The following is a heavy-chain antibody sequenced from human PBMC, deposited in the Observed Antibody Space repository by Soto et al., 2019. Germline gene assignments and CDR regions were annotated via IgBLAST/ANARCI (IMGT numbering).Heavy chain of an antibody. CDR1: GGSISKFY. J-gene: IGHJ5*02. CDR2: VYATGTT. V-gene: IGHV4-4*07. Sequence: KTSETLSLTCNVSGGSISKFYWAWIRKTAGNGLEWMGRVYATGTTDYNPSLRSRVAMSVDISKKTFSLRLRSVTGADSGVYYCVRDGSKSLRDWFDPRGQGILVTVSS. CDR3: VRDGSKSLRDWFDP.